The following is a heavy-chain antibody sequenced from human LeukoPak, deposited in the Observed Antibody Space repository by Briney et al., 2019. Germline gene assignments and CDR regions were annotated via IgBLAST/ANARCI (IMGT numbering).Heavy chain of an antibody. V-gene: IGHV1-18*01. D-gene: IGHD6-13*01. Sequence: ASVKVSCKASGYTFTSYGISWVRQAPGQGLEWMGWISAYNGNTNYAQKLQGRATMTTDTSTSTAYMELGSLRSDDTAVYYCAREQAAAGINYYYYYMDVWGKGTTVTVSS. CDR2: ISAYNGNT. CDR1: GYTFTSYG. CDR3: AREQAAAGINYYYYYMDV. J-gene: IGHJ6*03.